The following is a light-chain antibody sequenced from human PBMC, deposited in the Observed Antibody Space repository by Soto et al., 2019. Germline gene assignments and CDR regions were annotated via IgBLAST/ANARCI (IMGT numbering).Light chain of an antibody. V-gene: IGLV2-14*03. CDR1: SSDVGAYNF. Sequence: QSALTQPASVSGSPGQSITISCTGTSSDVGAYNFVSWHQQHPGKAPKLMIYSVYERPSAISYRFSGSKSGNTASLTISGLQGEDEADYYCSAYTVSRTYVFGTGTKVTVL. CDR3: SAYTVSRTYV. J-gene: IGLJ1*01. CDR2: SVY.